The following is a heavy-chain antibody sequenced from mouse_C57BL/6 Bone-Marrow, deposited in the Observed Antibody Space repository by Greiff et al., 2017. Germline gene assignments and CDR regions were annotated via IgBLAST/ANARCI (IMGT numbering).Heavy chain of an antibody. CDR2: IDPEAGDT. V-gene: IGHV14-1*01. CDR1: GFTITDYY. CDR3: TTTKD. J-gene: IGHJ2*01. Sequence: VQLQQSGAELVRPGASVKLSCTASGFTITDYYMHWVKQRPEQGLEWIGRIDPEAGDTEYAPKFQGKAIMTADTSSNTTYLQLSSLTTEDTAVYYITTTKDWGRSTTLTVSS.